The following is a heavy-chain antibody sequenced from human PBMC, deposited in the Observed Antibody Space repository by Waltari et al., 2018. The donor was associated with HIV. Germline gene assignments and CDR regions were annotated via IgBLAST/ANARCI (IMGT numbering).Heavy chain of an antibody. J-gene: IGHJ4*02. CDR3: AKDRLRYCRGGSCYTHFDS. D-gene: IGHD2-15*01. Sequence: EVQLVESGGGLVQPGRSLRLSCAASGFSFDDYAMHLVRQAPGKGLEWVSGISWNSGSIGYADSVKGRFTISRDNAKNSLYLQMNSLRAEDTALYYCAKDRLRYCRGGSCYTHFDSWGQGTLVTVSS. CDR2: ISWNSGSI. CDR1: GFSFDDYA. V-gene: IGHV3-9*01.